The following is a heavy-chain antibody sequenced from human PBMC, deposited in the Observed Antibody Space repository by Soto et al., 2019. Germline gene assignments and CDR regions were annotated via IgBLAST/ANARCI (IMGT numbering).Heavy chain of an antibody. D-gene: IGHD3-10*01. J-gene: IGHJ6*02. CDR1: GGTFSSYA. Sequence: QVQLVQSGAEVKKPGSSVKVSCKASGGTFSSYAISWVRQAPGQGLEWMGGIIPIFGTANYAQKFQGRVTITADESTSTADIEMSSLRSEDTAVYYCARGGDGVDYGSGSYYDYYYYGMDVWGQGPTVNVS. V-gene: IGHV1-69*01. CDR2: IIPIFGTA. CDR3: ARGGDGVDYGSGSYYDYYYYGMDV.